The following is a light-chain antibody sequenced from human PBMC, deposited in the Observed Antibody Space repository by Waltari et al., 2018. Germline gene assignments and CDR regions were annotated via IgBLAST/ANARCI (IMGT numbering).Light chain of an antibody. Sequence: QSALTQPASVSGSPGQSITISCTGTSSDIGAYNFVSWYQKHPGKAPTVIIYDVNNRPSWVSSRFSGSKSGNTASLTISGLQAEDEADYYCSSYTTGSTRYVFGSGTKVTVL. CDR1: SSDIGAYNF. CDR2: DVN. J-gene: IGLJ1*01. CDR3: SSYTTGSTRYV. V-gene: IGLV2-14*03.